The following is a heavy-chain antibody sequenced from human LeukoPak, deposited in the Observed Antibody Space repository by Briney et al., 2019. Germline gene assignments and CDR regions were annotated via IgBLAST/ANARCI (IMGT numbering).Heavy chain of an antibody. V-gene: IGHV4-30-2*01. D-gene: IGHD3-10*01. CDR1: GGSISSGGYS. Sequence: SETLSLTCAVSGGSISSGGYSWSWIRQPPGKDLEWIGYIYHSGSTYYNPSLKSRVTISVDRSKNQFSLKLSSVTAADTAVYYCARLRGSGSYLYYFDYWGQGTLVTVSS. J-gene: IGHJ4*02. CDR2: IYHSGST. CDR3: ARLRGSGSYLYYFDY.